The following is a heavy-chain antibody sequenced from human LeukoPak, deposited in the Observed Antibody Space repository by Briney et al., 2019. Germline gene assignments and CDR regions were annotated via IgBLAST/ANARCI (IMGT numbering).Heavy chain of an antibody. CDR2: INPNSGGT. V-gene: IGHV1-2*02. CDR1: GYTFTSYY. CDR3: ARGPSITMVRGVIIH. Sequence: ASVKVSCKASGYTFTSYYIHWVRQAPGQGLEWMGWINPNSGGTNYAQKFQGRVTMTRDTSISTAYMELSRLRSDDTAVYYCARGPSITMVRGVIIHWGQGTLVTVSS. J-gene: IGHJ4*02. D-gene: IGHD3-10*01.